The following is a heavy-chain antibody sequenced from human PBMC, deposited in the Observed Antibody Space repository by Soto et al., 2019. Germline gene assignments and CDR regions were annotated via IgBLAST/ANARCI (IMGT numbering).Heavy chain of an antibody. Sequence: SETLSLTCTVSGGSISSYYWSWIRQPPGKGLEWIGYIYYSGSTNYNPSLKSRVTISVDTSKNQFYMKLSSVTAADTAVYYFARTYSGITMVRGGPYYYMDVWGKGTTVT. CDR3: ARTYSGITMVRGGPYYYMDV. V-gene: IGHV4-59*08. CDR1: GGSISSYY. D-gene: IGHD3-10*01. CDR2: IYYSGST. J-gene: IGHJ6*03.